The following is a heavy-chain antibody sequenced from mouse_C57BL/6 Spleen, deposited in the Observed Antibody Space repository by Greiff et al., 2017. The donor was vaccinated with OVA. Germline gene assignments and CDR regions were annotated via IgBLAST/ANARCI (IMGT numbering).Heavy chain of an antibody. CDR3: ARGRGSSYEGYFDY. D-gene: IGHD1-1*01. CDR2: FHPYNDDT. Sequence: VQVVESGAELVKPGASVKMSCKASGYTFTTYPIEWLKQNHGKSLEWIGNFHPYNDDTKYNEKFKGKATLTVEKSSSTVYLELSRLTSDDSAVYYCARGRGSSYEGYFDYWGQGTTLTVSS. J-gene: IGHJ2*01. CDR1: GYTFTTYP. V-gene: IGHV1-47*01.